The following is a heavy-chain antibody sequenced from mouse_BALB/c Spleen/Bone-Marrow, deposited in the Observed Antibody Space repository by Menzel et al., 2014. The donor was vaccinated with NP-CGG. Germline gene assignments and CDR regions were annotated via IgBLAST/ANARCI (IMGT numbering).Heavy chain of an antibody. CDR1: GFTFSDYY. CDR3: ARDYDYAMDY. CDR2: ISDGGSYT. D-gene: IGHD2-12*01. J-gene: IGHJ4*01. Sequence: EVKLMESGEGLVKPGGSLKLSCAASGFTFSDYYMYWVRQTPEKRLEWVATISDGGSYTYYPDSVKGRFTISRDNAKNNLYLQMSSLKSEDTAMYYCARDYDYAMDYWGQGTSVTVSS. V-gene: IGHV5-4*02.